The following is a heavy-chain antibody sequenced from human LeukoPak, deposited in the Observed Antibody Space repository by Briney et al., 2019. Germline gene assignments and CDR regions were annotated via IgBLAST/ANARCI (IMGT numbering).Heavy chain of an antibody. CDR1: GGSLTTYY. CDR3: GRGTYGGNAGGVDYFDY. D-gene: IGHD4-23*01. Sequence: SETLSLTCTVSGGSLTTYYWSWIRQPAGKGLEWIGRIYTSGSTNYNPSLKSRVTISVDTSKNQFSLKLSSVTAADTAVYYCGRGTYGGNAGGVDYFDYWGQGTLVTVSS. V-gene: IGHV4-4*07. CDR2: IYTSGST. J-gene: IGHJ4*02.